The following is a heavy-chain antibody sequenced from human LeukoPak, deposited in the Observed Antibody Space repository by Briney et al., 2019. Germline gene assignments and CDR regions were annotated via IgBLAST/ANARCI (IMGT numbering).Heavy chain of an antibody. Sequence: GGSLRLSCAASGFTFSSYAMHWVRQAPGKGLEWVAVISYDGSNKYYADSVKGRFTISRDNSKNTLYLQMNSLRAEDTAVYYCARAALGNYYYFDYWGQGTLVTVSS. V-gene: IGHV3-30-3*01. J-gene: IGHJ4*02. CDR1: GFTFSSYA. D-gene: IGHD1-7*01. CDR3: ARAALGNYYYFDY. CDR2: ISYDGSNK.